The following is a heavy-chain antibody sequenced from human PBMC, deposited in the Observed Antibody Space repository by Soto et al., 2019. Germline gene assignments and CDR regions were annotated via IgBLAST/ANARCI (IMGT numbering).Heavy chain of an antibody. J-gene: IGHJ4*02. CDR2: INPSGGST. CDR3: ARGVPPATDLDY. Sequence: GASVKVSCKASGYTFTSYYMHWVRQAPGQALEWMVIINPSGGSTSYAQKFKGRVTMTRDTSTSTVYMELSSLRSEDTAVYSCARGVPPATDLDYWGPGTLVNVSS. CDR1: GYTFTSYY. V-gene: IGHV1-46*01. D-gene: IGHD6-25*01.